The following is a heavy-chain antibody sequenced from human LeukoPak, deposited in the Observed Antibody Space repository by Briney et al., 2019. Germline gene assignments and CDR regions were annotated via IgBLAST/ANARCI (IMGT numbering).Heavy chain of an antibody. V-gene: IGHV4-59*01. J-gene: IGHJ6*03. Sequence: SETLSLTCTVSGDSISSYYWSWVRQPPGKGLEWIGYIYYSGSTNYNPSLKSRFTTSVDTSKNQFSLKLSSVTAADTAVYYCARVYDFWSGYYPSHYYYMDVWGKGTTVTVSS. CDR1: GDSISSYY. CDR2: IYYSGST. D-gene: IGHD3-3*01. CDR3: ARVYDFWSGYYPSHYYYMDV.